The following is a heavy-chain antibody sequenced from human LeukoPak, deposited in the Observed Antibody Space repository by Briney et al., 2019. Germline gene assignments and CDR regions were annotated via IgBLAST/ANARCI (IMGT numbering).Heavy chain of an antibody. D-gene: IGHD4-17*01. J-gene: IGHJ4*02. CDR1: GFTFSSYA. CDR2: ISYDGSNK. CDR3: ARETTVTHFDY. Sequence: GGSPRLSCAASGFTFSSYAMHWVRQAPGKGLEWVAVISYDGSNKYYADSVKGRFTISRDNSKNTLYLQMNSLRAEDTAVYYCARETTVTHFDYWGQGTLVTVSS. V-gene: IGHV3-30-3*01.